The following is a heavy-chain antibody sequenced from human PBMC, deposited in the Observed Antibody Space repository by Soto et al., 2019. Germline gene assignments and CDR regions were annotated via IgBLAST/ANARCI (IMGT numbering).Heavy chain of an antibody. J-gene: IGHJ5*02. D-gene: IGHD3-22*01. CDR1: GFTFISYS. V-gene: IGHV3-21*01. Sequence: EVQLVESGGGLVKPGGSLRLSCAASGFTFISYSMNWFRQAPGKGLEWVSSISSSSSYIYYADSVKGRFTISRDNAKNSLYLQMTSLRAADTAVYYCARDIVDDSSGYSNWFDPWGQGSLVTVSS. CDR2: ISSSSSYI. CDR3: ARDIVDDSSGYSNWFDP.